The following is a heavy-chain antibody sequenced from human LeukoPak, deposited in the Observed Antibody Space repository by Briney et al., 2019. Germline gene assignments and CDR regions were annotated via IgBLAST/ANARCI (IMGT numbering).Heavy chain of an antibody. CDR2: ISGNGGST. J-gene: IGHJ4*02. CDR1: GFTFTYYA. Sequence: GGSLRLSCAASGFTFTYYAMSWVRQAPGKGLGWVSAISGNGGSTYYADSVKGRFTISRDNSKNTLYLQMNSLRVEDTAVYYCAKFRPITSVAGTIFHYWGQGALVTVSS. V-gene: IGHV3-23*01. D-gene: IGHD6-19*01. CDR3: AKFRPITSVAGTIFHY.